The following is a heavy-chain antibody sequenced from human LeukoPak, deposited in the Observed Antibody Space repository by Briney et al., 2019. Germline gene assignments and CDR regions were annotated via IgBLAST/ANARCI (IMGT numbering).Heavy chain of an antibody. CDR2: IIPIFGTA. V-gene: IGHV1-69*05. CDR3: ASTYYYDSSGYPY. Sequence: AASVKVSCKASGGTFSSNAISWVRQAPGQGLEWMGGIIPIFGTANYAQKFQGRVTITTDESTSTAYMELSSLRSEDTAVYYCASTYYYDSSGYPYWGQGTLVTVSS. J-gene: IGHJ4*02. CDR1: GGTFSSNA. D-gene: IGHD3-22*01.